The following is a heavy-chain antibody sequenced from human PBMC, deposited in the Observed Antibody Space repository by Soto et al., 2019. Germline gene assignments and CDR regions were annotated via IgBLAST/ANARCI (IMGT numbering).Heavy chain of an antibody. J-gene: IGHJ2*01. CDR3: ARDLHSGGKYWYFDI. Sequence: QVQLVQSGAEVKKPGASVKVSCKASGYTFTHYGITWVRQAPGQGLEWMGWINSFSGATNYPQKLQGRPSMTTDTSTTTVYIELRSLKSDDTAVYYCARDLHSGGKYWYFDIWGRGTLVTVSS. CDR2: INSFSGAT. CDR1: GYTFTHYG. V-gene: IGHV1-18*01. D-gene: IGHD2-15*01.